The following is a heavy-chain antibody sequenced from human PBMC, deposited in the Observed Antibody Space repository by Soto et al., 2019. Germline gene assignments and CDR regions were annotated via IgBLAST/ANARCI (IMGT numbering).Heavy chain of an antibody. Sequence: ASVKVSCKASGYTFTSYAMHWVRQAPGQRLEWMGWINVGNGHTKYSQKFQDRVTITRDTSASTAYMELSSLRSEDTAVYYCARGVEMATIIVFWGQGTLVTVSS. J-gene: IGHJ4*02. CDR1: GYTFTSYA. CDR2: INVGNGHT. V-gene: IGHV1-3*01. D-gene: IGHD5-12*01. CDR3: ARGVEMATIIVF.